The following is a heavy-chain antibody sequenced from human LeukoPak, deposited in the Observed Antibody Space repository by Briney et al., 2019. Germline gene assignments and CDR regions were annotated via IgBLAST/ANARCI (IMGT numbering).Heavy chain of an antibody. CDR3: ARDSPYSSSWSHYGMDV. D-gene: IGHD6-13*01. CDR2: IYTSGST. V-gene: IGHV4-4*07. Sequence: SETLSLTCTVSGGSISSYYWSWIRQPAGKGLEWIGRIYTSGSTNYNPSLKSRVTMSVDTSKNQFYLKLSSVTAADTAVYYCARDSPYSSSWSHYGMDVWGQGTTVTVSS. CDR1: GGSISSYY. J-gene: IGHJ6*02.